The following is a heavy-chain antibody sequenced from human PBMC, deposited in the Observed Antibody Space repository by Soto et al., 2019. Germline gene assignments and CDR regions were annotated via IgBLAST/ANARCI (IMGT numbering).Heavy chain of an antibody. D-gene: IGHD3-22*01. CDR3: ARPSSGYYYGPWFDT. V-gene: IGHV5-51*01. J-gene: IGHJ5*02. CDR2: IYPGDSDA. CDR1: GYSFTSYW. Sequence: GESLKISCKGSGYSFTSYWIGWVRQMPGKGLEWMGIIYPGDSDARYSPSFQGQVTISADKSISTAYLQWSSLKASDTAMYYCARPSSGYYYGPWFDTWGQGTLVTVSS.